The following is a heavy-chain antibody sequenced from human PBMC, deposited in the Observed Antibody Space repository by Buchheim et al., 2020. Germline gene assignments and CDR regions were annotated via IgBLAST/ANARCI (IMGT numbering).Heavy chain of an antibody. CDR2: INHSGST. CDR1: GGSFSGYY. Sequence: QVQLQQWGAGLLKPSETLSLTCAVYGGSFSGYYWSWIRQPPGKGLEWIGEINHSGSTNYNPSLKSRVTITVDTSKNQFSPKLSSVTAADTAVYYCARGSMGYDFWSGYSFDYWGQGTL. J-gene: IGHJ4*02. CDR3: ARGSMGYDFWSGYSFDY. D-gene: IGHD3-3*01. V-gene: IGHV4-34*01.